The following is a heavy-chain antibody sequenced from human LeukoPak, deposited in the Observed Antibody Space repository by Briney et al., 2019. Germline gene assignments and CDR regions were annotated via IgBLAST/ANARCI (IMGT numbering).Heavy chain of an antibody. CDR2: IYHSGNT. Sequence: SETLSLTCTVSGGSISGYYWSWLRQPPGKGLEWIGYIYHSGNTNYSPSLESRVTMSVDESKNQFSLRVHFVSAADTAVYYCASTRRAAVAGRFDSWGQGTLVTVSS. V-gene: IGHV4-4*09. CDR1: GGSISGYY. CDR3: ASTRRAAVAGRFDS. J-gene: IGHJ4*02. D-gene: IGHD6-19*01.